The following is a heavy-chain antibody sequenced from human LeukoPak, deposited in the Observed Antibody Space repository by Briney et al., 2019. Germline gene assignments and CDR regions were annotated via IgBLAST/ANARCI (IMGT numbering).Heavy chain of an antibody. V-gene: IGHV4-59*01. Sequence: PSETLSLTCTVSGGSISNYYWSWIRQPPRKGLEWIGYIYNSGSTNSNPSLKSRVTISVDTSKNQFSLRLSAVTAADTAVYYCARESSGWLYYFDYWGQGTLVTVSS. CDR3: ARESSGWLYYFDY. CDR1: GGSISNYY. D-gene: IGHD6-19*01. CDR2: IYNSGST. J-gene: IGHJ4*02.